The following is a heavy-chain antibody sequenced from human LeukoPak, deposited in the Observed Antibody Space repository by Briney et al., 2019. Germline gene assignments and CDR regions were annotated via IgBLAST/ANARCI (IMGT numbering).Heavy chain of an antibody. Sequence: GGSLRLSCAASGFTFSSYWMHWVRQAPGKGLVWVSRINSDGSSTSYADSVKGRFTISRDNAKNTLYLQMNSLRAEDTAVYYCARATKAAGPFDYWGQGTLVTVSS. J-gene: IGHJ4*02. CDR3: ARATKAAGPFDY. D-gene: IGHD6-13*01. CDR1: GFTFSSYW. V-gene: IGHV3-74*01. CDR2: INSDGSST.